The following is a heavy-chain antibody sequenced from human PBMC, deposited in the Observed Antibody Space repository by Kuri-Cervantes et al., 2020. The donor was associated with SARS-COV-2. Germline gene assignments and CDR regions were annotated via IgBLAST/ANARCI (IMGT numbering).Heavy chain of an antibody. CDR3: ARQSRGATATVTTDYYYCGMDV. J-gene: IGHJ6*02. CDR2: IYPSDSDT. D-gene: IGHD4-17*01. V-gene: IGHV5-51*01. CDR1: GYSFTSYW. Sequence: KVSCKASGYSFTSYWIGWVRQMPGKGLEWMGIIYPSDSDTRYSPSLQGQVTISADKSISTAYLQWSSLKASDTAMYYCARQSRGATATVTTDYYYCGMDVWGQGTTVTVSS.